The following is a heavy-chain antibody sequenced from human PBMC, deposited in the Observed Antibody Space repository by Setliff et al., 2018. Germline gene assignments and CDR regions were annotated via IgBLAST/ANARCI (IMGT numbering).Heavy chain of an antibody. Sequence: KASETLSLTCTVYGVSFSDYYWGWVRQSPGKGLDWIGEINHSGTTNYDPSLEGRISISVDTSKRQFSLKLSSVTAADMAVYYCRSWSGYYKNDYWAQGTVVTVS. J-gene: IGHJ4*02. CDR2: INHSGTT. CDR3: RSWSGYYKNDY. D-gene: IGHD3-3*01. CDR1: GVSFSDYY. V-gene: IGHV4-34*01.